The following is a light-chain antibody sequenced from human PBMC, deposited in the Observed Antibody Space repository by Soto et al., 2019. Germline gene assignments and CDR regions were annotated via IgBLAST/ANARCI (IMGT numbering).Light chain of an antibody. V-gene: IGKV1-5*03. CDR3: HHYGGSARK. CDR1: QSISAW. Sequence: DIQMTQSPSSLSASVGDRVSINCRASQSISAWLAWYQQKPGKAPRLLIYKASTLEIGVPSRFSGSGSGTDFTLTISNLEPEDFAMYFCHHYGGSARKFGQGTKVDIK. J-gene: IGKJ1*01. CDR2: KAS.